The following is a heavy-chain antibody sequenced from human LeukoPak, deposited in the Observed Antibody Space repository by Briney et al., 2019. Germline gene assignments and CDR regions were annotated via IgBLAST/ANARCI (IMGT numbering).Heavy chain of an antibody. V-gene: IGHV3-30*04. J-gene: IGHJ4*02. CDR1: GFTFSSYA. CDR3: ARGYCTSTSCYNDY. Sequence: GGSLRLSCAASGFTFSSYAMHWVRQAPGKGLEWVATTSFDVSNKYYADSVKGRFTISRDNSKDTLYLQMNSLRTEDTAVYSCARGYCTSTSCYNDYWGQGTLVTVSS. D-gene: IGHD2-2*02. CDR2: TSFDVSNK.